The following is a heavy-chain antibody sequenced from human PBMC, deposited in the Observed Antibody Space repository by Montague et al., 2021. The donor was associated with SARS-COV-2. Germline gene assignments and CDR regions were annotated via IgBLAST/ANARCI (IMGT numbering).Heavy chain of an antibody. D-gene: IGHD3-16*01. Sequence: SETLSLTCTVSGGSISSDYWTWIRQPPGKGLEWIGFVYYRGNTYYNPSRRGRVTISVDTSSTHFSLTLSSVTAADTAIYYCARHYDHSSRVDSWGQGTLVTVPS. CDR2: VYYRGNT. V-gene: IGHV4-59*08. J-gene: IGHJ4*02. CDR1: GGSISSDY. CDR3: ARHYDHSSRVDS.